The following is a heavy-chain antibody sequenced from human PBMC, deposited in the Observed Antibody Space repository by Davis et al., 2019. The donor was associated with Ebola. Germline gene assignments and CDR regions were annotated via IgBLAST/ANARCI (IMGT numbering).Heavy chain of an antibody. Sequence: AASVKVSCKASGYTFTGYYMHWVRQAPGHGLEWMGWINPNSGGTNYAQKFQGWVTITRDTSISTAYMELSRLRSDDTAVYYCARGGLLWFGELLDYYYYYGMDVWGQGTTVTVSS. CDR3: ARGGLLWFGELLDYYYYYGMDV. CDR1: GYTFTGYY. J-gene: IGHJ6*02. V-gene: IGHV1-2*04. D-gene: IGHD3-10*01. CDR2: INPNSGGT.